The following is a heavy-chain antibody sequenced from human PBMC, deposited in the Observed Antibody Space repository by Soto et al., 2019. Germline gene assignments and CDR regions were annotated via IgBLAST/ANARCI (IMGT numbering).Heavy chain of an antibody. CDR2: ISAYNGNT. Sequence: ASVKVSCKASCYTFTSYGISWVRQAPGQGLEWMGWISAYNGNTNYAQKLQGRVTMTTDTSTSTAYMELRSLRSDDTAVYYCARVGGYSGYESGWFDPWGQGTLVTVSS. D-gene: IGHD5-12*01. CDR1: CYTFTSYG. V-gene: IGHV1-18*01. J-gene: IGHJ5*02. CDR3: ARVGGYSGYESGWFDP.